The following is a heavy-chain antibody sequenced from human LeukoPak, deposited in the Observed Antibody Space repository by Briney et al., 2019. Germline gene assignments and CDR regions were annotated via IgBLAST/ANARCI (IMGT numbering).Heavy chain of an antibody. J-gene: IGHJ4*02. CDR1: GFTFRTSA. CDR2: IDYDSSHI. Sequence: TPGGSLRLSCAASGFTFRTSAMNWVRQVPGKGLEWVSSIDYDSSHIYYAASVRGRFTISRDNTRNSVYLQMNSLRVEDTAVYYCAREPLRYLRVGHYDYWGQGTLVAVSS. V-gene: IGHV3-21*01. D-gene: IGHD3-9*01. CDR3: AREPLRYLRVGHYDY.